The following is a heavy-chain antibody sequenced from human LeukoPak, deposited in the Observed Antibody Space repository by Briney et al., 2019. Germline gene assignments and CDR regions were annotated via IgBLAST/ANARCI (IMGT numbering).Heavy chain of an antibody. J-gene: IGHJ3*02. CDR2: ITAAHKDT. CDR3: AISYNYDSSPYFDEAFDI. D-gene: IGHD3-22*01. CDR1: VYTFTKYG. Sequence: ASVTVSCKASVYTFTKYGISWVRQAPGQGLEWVGGITAAHKDTSYAQKFQGRVTVTTDTSTNTASMELRSLRSDDTAVYYCAISYNYDSSPYFDEAFDIWGQGTEVTVSS. V-gene: IGHV1-18*01.